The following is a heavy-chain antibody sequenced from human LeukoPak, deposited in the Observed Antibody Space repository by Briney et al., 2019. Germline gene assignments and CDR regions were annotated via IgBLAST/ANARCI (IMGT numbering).Heavy chain of an antibody. CDR3: ARDPGPDDS. V-gene: IGHV3-21*01. Sequence: GGSLRLSCAASGFSFSSSTMNWVRQAPGKGLEWVSSITWTSSYINYADSVKGRFTISRDDAKNSLFLQMNSLRAEDTAVYYCARDPGPDDSWGQGTLVTVSS. CDR1: GFSFSSST. CDR2: ITWTSSYI. J-gene: IGHJ4*02.